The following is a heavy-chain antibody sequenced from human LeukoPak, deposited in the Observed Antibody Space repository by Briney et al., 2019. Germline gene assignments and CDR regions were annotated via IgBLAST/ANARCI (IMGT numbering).Heavy chain of an antibody. CDR1: GFTFSSYS. J-gene: IGHJ6*03. CDR2: ISSSSSYI. D-gene: IGHD3-9*01. CDR3: ARDNTIWNPFRTTKKYYYYYMDV. V-gene: IGHV3-21*01. Sequence: GGSLRLSCAASGFTFSSYSMNWVRQAPGKGLEWVSSISSSSSYIYYADSVKGRFTISRDNAKNSLYLQMNSLRAEDTAVYYCARDNTIWNPFRTTKKYYYYYMDVWGKGTTVTVSS.